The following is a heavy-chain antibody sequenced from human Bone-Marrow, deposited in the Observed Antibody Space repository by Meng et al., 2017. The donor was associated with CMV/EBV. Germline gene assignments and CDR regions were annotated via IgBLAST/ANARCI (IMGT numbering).Heavy chain of an antibody. CDR2: INPNSGGT. CDR3: ARAPDGGYCGSTTCYLFHY. CDR1: GYTFTGYY. D-gene: IGHD2-2*01. J-gene: IGHJ4*02. V-gene: IGHV1-2*02. Sequence: ASVKVSCKASGYTFTGYYMHWVRQAPGQGLEWMGWINPNSGGTNYAQKFQGRVTMTRDTSISTAYMELSSLRSEDTAIYYCARAPDGGYCGSTTCYLFHYWAQGTLVTVSS.